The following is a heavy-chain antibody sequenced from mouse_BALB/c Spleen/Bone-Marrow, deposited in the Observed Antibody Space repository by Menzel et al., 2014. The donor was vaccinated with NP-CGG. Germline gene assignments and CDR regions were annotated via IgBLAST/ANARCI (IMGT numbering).Heavy chain of an antibody. V-gene: IGHV1S81*02. J-gene: IGHJ3*01. Sequence: QVQLQQPRAELVKPGASVKLSCKASGYTFTSYWMHWVKQRPGQGLEWIGEINPSNGRTNYNEKFKIKATLTVDKSSSTAYTQLSSLTSEDSAVYYCASYRGAYWGQGTLVTVSA. D-gene: IGHD2-12*01. CDR1: GYTFTSYW. CDR2: INPSNGRT. CDR3: ASYRGAY.